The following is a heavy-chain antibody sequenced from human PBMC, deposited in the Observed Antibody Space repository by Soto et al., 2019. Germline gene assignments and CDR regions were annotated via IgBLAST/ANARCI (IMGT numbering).Heavy chain of an antibody. CDR2: IKQDGSEK. V-gene: IGHV3-7*01. D-gene: IGHD3-16*02. J-gene: IGHJ4*02. CDR1: GFTFSSYV. Sequence: PGGSLRLSWAASGFTFSSYVMSWVRQAPGKGLEWVANIKQDGSEKYYVDSVKGRFTISRDNAKNSLYLQMNSLRAEDTAVYYCARDRTRRGAYYDYIWGSYRLDYWGQGTLVTVSS. CDR3: ARDRTRRGAYYDYIWGSYRLDY.